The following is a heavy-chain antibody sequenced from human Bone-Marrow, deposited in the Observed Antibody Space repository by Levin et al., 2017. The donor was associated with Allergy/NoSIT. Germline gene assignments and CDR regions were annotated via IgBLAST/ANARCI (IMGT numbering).Heavy chain of an antibody. CDR3: ARSFDFWSGNRFDY. CDR2: INTVNGEA. D-gene: IGHD3-3*01. J-gene: IGHJ4*02. Sequence: GESLKISCKASGYTFTYYPIHWVRQAPGQRPEWMGWINTVNGEAKYSQKFQGRLTITTDTSASAAYMELSSLTSEDTAIYFCARSFDFWSGNRFDYWGQGSLVTVSS. CDR1: GYTFTYYP. V-gene: IGHV1-3*04.